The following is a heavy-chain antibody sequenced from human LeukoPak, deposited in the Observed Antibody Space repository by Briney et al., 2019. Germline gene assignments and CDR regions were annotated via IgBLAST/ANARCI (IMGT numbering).Heavy chain of an antibody. Sequence: GASVKVSCKASGYTFIDYYIHWVRQAPGQGLEWMGCIDPHSGGTKYEQKLQGRVTMTRDTSINTAYMELSTLRSDDTAVFYCAREYYDSSGTKYAFDLWGRGTMVTVSS. D-gene: IGHD3-22*01. CDR1: GYTFIDYY. V-gene: IGHV1-2*02. CDR3: AREYYDSSGTKYAFDL. J-gene: IGHJ3*01. CDR2: IDPHSGGT.